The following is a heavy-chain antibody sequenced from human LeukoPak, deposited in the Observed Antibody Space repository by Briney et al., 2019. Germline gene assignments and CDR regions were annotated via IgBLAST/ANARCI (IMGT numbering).Heavy chain of an antibody. CDR3: ATAPGSGYYSYYYGMDV. D-gene: IGHD3-22*01. CDR1: GYTLTELS. CDR2: FDPEDGET. V-gene: IGHV1-24*01. Sequence: ASVKVSCKVSGYTLTELSMHWVRQAPRKGLEWMGGFDPEDGETIYAQKFQGRVTMTEDTSTDTAYMELSSLRSEDTAVYYCATAPGSGYYSYYYGMDVWGQGTTVTVSS. J-gene: IGHJ6*02.